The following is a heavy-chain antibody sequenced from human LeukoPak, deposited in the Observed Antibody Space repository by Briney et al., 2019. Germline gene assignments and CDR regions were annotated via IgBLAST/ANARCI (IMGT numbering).Heavy chain of an antibody. V-gene: IGHV3-30*18. Sequence: GRSLRLSCAASGFTFSSYGMHWVRQAPGKGLEWVAVISYDGSNKYYADSVKGRFTISRDNSKNTLYLQTNSLRAEDTAVYYCAKVPQGNWNSSYWGQGTLVTVSS. J-gene: IGHJ4*02. CDR2: ISYDGSNK. CDR1: GFTFSSYG. D-gene: IGHD1-1*01. CDR3: AKVPQGNWNSSY.